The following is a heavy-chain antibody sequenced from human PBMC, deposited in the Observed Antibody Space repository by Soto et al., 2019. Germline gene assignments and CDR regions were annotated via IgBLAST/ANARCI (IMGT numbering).Heavy chain of an antibody. CDR1: GFTFSTYS. J-gene: IGHJ4*02. V-gene: IGHV3-48*01. Sequence: GGSLRLSCAASGFTFSTYSMNWVRQAPGKGLEWVSYMSSSSTIYYADSVKGRFTISRDNAKNSLYLQMNSLRAEDTAVYYCAKFSGGSCYYNYFDYWGQGTLVTVSS. CDR2: MSSSSTI. D-gene: IGHD2-15*01. CDR3: AKFSGGSCYYNYFDY.